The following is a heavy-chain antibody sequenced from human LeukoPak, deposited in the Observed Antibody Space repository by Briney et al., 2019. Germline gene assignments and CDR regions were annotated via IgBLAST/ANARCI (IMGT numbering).Heavy chain of an antibody. J-gene: IGHJ4*02. Sequence: GGSLRLSCAASGFTFDDYGMSWVRQAPGKGLEWVSGINWSGGSTGYADSVKGRFTISRDNAKNSLYLQMNSLRAEDTALYYCARDLSITGTTTVDYWGQETLVTVSS. CDR1: GFTFDDYG. D-gene: IGHD1-7*01. CDR2: INWSGGST. CDR3: ARDLSITGTTTVDY. V-gene: IGHV3-20*04.